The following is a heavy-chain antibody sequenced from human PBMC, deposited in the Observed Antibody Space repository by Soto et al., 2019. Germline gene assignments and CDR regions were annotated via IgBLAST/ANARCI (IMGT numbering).Heavy chain of an antibody. CDR1: GFTFSSYA. Sequence: QVQLVESGGGVVQPGRSLRLSCAASGFTFSSYAMHWVRQAPGKGLEWVAVISYDGSNKYYADSVKGRFTISRDNSKNKLIRQMNSLRAEDTAVYYCARVGRLHYFDYWGQGTLVTVSS. V-gene: IGHV3-30-3*01. J-gene: IGHJ4*02. D-gene: IGHD4-17*01. CDR2: ISYDGSNK. CDR3: ARVGRLHYFDY.